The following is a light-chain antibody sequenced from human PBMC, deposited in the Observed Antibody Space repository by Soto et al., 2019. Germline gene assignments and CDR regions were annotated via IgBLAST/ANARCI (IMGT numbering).Light chain of an antibody. V-gene: IGLV2-8*01. Sequence: QSALTQPPSASGSPGQSVTISCTGTSSDVGSYNLVSWHQQHPGKAPKVMIYGVSQRPSVVPDRFSGSKSGNTASLTVSGLQAEDEADYYCSSYAGSSVVFGAGTKLTVL. CDR2: GVS. CDR1: SSDVGSYNL. CDR3: SSYAGSSVV. J-gene: IGLJ2*01.